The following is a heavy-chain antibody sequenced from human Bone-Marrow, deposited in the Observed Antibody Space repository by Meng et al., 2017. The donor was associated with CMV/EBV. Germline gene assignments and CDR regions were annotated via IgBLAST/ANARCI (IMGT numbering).Heavy chain of an antibody. D-gene: IGHD2-15*01. V-gene: IGHV3-7*01. J-gene: IGHJ4*02. CDR3: ARSLGD. Sequence: GESLKISCAASGFTFSSYAMHWVRQAPGKGLEWVANIKQDGSEKYYVDSVKGRFTIARDNAKNSLFLHMNSLRVEDTAVYYCARSLGDWGQGTLVTVSS. CDR1: GFTFSSYA. CDR2: IKQDGSEK.